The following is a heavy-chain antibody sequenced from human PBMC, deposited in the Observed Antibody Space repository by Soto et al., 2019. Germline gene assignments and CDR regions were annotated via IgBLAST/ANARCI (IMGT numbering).Heavy chain of an antibody. D-gene: IGHD2-8*01. Sequence: QVQLVQSGAEVKKPGSSVKVSCKASGGTFSSYAISWVRQAPGQGLEWMGGIIPIFGTANYAQKFQGRVTITADESTSTAYMELSSLRSEDTAVYYCAREREYCTNGVCYKHKAKNYYYYGMDVWGQGTTVTVSS. CDR3: AREREYCTNGVCYKHKAKNYYYYGMDV. J-gene: IGHJ6*02. CDR2: IIPIFGTA. CDR1: GGTFSSYA. V-gene: IGHV1-69*12.